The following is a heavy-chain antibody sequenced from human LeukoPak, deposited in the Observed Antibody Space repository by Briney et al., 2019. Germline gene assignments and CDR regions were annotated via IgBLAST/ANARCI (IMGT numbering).Heavy chain of an antibody. Sequence: SETLSLTCTVSGGSISSYYWSWIRQPPGKGLEWIGYIYYSGSTNYNPSLKSRVTISVDTSKNQLSLKLTSVTAADTAVYYCARLPPYSSGWYFDYWGQGTLVTVSS. CDR3: ARLPPYSSGWYFDY. CDR1: GGSISSYY. J-gene: IGHJ4*02. CDR2: IYYSGST. D-gene: IGHD6-25*01. V-gene: IGHV4-59*12.